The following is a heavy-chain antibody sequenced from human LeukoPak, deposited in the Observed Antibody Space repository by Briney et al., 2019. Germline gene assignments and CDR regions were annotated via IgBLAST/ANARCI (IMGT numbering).Heavy chain of an antibody. D-gene: IGHD3-10*01. CDR1: GFTFSDYY. CDR2: ISTSSSYI. CDR3: ARDTTYGSGTYSFDY. J-gene: IGHJ4*02. V-gene: IGHV3-21*01. Sequence: GGSLRLSCAASGFTFSDYYMNWVRQAPGKGLEWVSSISTSSSYIYYADSVKGRFTISRDNAKNSLYLQMNSLRAEDTAVYHCARDTTYGSGTYSFDYWGQGTLVTVSS.